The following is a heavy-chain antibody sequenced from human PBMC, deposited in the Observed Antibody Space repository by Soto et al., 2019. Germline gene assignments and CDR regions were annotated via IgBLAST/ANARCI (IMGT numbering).Heavy chain of an antibody. J-gene: IGHJ5*02. CDR2: IWYDGSNK. CDR1: GFTFSSYG. Sequence: QVQLVESGGGVVQPGRSLRLSCAASGFTFSSYGMHWVRQAPGKGLEWVAVIWYDGSNKYYADSVKGRFTISRDNSKNTLYLQMNSLRAEDTAVYYCARDFVDTAIVEAGAHWFDPLGPGTLVTVSS. CDR3: ARDFVDTAIVEAGAHWFDP. V-gene: IGHV3-33*01. D-gene: IGHD5-18*01.